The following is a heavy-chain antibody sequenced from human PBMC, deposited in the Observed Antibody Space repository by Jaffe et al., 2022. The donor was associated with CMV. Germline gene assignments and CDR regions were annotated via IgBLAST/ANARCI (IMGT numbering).Heavy chain of an antibody. CDR2: INHSGST. Sequence: QVQLQQWGAGLLKPSETLSLTCAVYGGSFSGYYWSWIRQPPGKGLEWIGEINHSGSTNYNPSLKSRVTISVDTSKNQFSLKLSSVTAADTAVYYCARVKPGRNYYYDSSGYYYFRGYFDYWGQGTLVTVSS. D-gene: IGHD3-22*01. V-gene: IGHV4-34*01. CDR3: ARVKPGRNYYYDSSGYYYFRGYFDY. J-gene: IGHJ4*02. CDR1: GGSFSGYY.